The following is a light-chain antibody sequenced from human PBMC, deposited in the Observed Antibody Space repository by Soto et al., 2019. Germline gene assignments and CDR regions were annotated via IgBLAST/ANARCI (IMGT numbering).Light chain of an antibody. CDR2: KAS. V-gene: IGKV1-5*03. Sequence: DIQMTQSPSTLSAFVGDRVTITCRASQSVSAYLAWYQQKPGKAPKLLIYKASNLESGVPSRFSGSGSGAEFTLTISSLQPDDFATYYCQQYKTYSPVTFGQGTRLEMK. CDR3: QQYKTYSPVT. J-gene: IGKJ5*01. CDR1: QSVSAY.